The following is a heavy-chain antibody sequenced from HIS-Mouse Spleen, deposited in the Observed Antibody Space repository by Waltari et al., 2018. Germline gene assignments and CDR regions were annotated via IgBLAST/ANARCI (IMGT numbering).Heavy chain of an antibody. CDR3: ARVRTGDPSYWYFDL. CDR1: GGPFSGYY. CDR2: INHSGST. J-gene: IGHJ2*01. D-gene: IGHD7-27*01. V-gene: IGHV4-34*01. Sequence: QVQLQQWGAGLLKPSETLSLTCAVYGGPFSGYYWSWIRQPPGKGLEWIGEINHSGSTNYNPSLKSRVTISVDTSKNQFSLKLSSVTAADTAVYYCARVRTGDPSYWYFDLWGRGTLVTVSS.